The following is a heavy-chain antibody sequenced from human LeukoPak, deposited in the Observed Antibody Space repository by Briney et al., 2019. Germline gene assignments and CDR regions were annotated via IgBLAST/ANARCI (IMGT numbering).Heavy chain of an antibody. D-gene: IGHD6-13*01. V-gene: IGHV1-18*01. CDR1: GYTFTSYG. Sequence: ASVKVSCKASGYTFTSYGISWVRQAPGQGLEWMGWISAYNGNTNYAQKLQGRVTMTTDTSTSTAYMELRSLRSDDTAVYYCARYKSGIAAAGPWFDPWAREPWSPSPQ. CDR3: ARYKSGIAAAGPWFDP. CDR2: ISAYNGNT. J-gene: IGHJ5*02.